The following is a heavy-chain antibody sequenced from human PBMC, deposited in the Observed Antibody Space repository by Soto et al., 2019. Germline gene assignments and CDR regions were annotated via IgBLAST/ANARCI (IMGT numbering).Heavy chain of an antibody. Sequence: EVQLVQSGAEVKKPGESLKISCKGSGYSFSSYWIGWVRQMPGKGLEWMGIIYPGDSETRYSPSFQGQVTISADKSTSTACLPSSRLKASHTAMYYCARTSSNLFYCDSSGLAYFDLWGRGNLVTVSS. CDR1: GYSFSSYW. CDR2: IYPGDSET. D-gene: IGHD3-22*01. CDR3: ARTSSNLFYCDSSGLAYFDL. V-gene: IGHV5-51*01. J-gene: IGHJ2*01.